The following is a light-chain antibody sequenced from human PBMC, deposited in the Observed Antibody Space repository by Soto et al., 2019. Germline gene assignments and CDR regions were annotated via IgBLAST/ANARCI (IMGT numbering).Light chain of an antibody. J-gene: IGKJ4*01. CDR3: QELNSFPLT. CDR2: VAS. Sequence: DIPLTQSPSFLSASIGDRVTITCRASQDFSNYLAWYQLKPRKAPKLLMYVASTLQSGVPSRFSGSGSGTEFTLTISSLQPEDFATYYCQELNSFPLTVGGGTKGDIK. V-gene: IGKV1-9*01. CDR1: QDFSNY.